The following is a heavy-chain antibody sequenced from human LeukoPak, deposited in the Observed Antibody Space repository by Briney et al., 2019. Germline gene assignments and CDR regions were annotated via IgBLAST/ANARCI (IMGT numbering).Heavy chain of an antibody. CDR2: IYSGGST. J-gene: IGHJ4*02. V-gene: IGHV3-53*01. Sequence: GGSLRLSWAASGFTVSSNYMSWVRQAPGKGLEWVSVIYSGGSTYYADSVKGRFTISRDNSKNTLYLQMNSLRAEDTAVYYCARDIAYESRGYYSPHFDYWGQGTLVTVSS. CDR1: GFTVSSNY. D-gene: IGHD3-22*01. CDR3: ARDIAYESRGYYSPHFDY.